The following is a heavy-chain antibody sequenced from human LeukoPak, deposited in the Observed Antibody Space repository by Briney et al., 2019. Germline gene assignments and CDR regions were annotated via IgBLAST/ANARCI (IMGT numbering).Heavy chain of an antibody. CDR1: GFTFSSYS. CDR3: AREGSGFDY. Sequence: GGSLRLSCAASGFTFSSYSMNWVRQAPGKGLEWVSYISSSRSTIYYADSVKGRFTISRDNAKNSLYLQMNSLRAEDTAVYYCAREGSGFDYWGQGTLVTVSS. CDR2: ISSSRSTI. V-gene: IGHV3-48*04. D-gene: IGHD3-10*01. J-gene: IGHJ4*02.